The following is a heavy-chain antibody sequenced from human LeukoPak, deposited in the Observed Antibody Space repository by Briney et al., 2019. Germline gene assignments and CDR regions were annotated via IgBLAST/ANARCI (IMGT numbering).Heavy chain of an antibody. Sequence: GGSLRLSCAASGFTFSNAWMSWVRQAPGKGLEWVPAISDTGNTYHADSVKGRFTISRDSSKNTLFLQMNRLRPEDAAVYYCAKAPVTTCRGAFCYPFDYWGLGTLVTVSS. J-gene: IGHJ4*02. CDR1: GFTFSNAW. D-gene: IGHD2-15*01. V-gene: IGHV3-23*01. CDR2: ISDTGNT. CDR3: AKAPVTTCRGAFCYPFDY.